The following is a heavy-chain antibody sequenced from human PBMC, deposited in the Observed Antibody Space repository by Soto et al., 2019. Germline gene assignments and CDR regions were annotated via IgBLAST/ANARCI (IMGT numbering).Heavy chain of an antibody. V-gene: IGHV4-34*01. CDR3: ASGGDIVVVVAATQSYYFDY. J-gene: IGHJ4*02. D-gene: IGHD2-15*01. CDR1: GGSFSGYY. Sequence: QVQLQQWGAGLLKPSETLSLTCAVYGGSFSGYYWSWIRQPPGKGLEWIGEINHSGSTNYNPSLKSGVTISVDTSKNQFSLKLSSVTAADTAVYYCASGGDIVVVVAATQSYYFDYWGQGTLVTVSS. CDR2: INHSGST.